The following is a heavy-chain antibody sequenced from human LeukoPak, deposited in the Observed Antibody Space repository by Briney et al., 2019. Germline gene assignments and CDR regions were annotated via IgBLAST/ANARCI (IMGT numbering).Heavy chain of an antibody. CDR1: GGSISSGDYY. Sequence: SETLSLTCTVSGGSISSGDYYWSWIRQPPGKGLEWIGYIYYSGSTCYNPSLKSRVTISVDTSKNQFSLKLSSVTAADTAVYYCASGRGIAAAGTWAFDIWGQGTMVTVSS. V-gene: IGHV4-30-4*01. J-gene: IGHJ3*02. CDR3: ASGRGIAAAGTWAFDI. D-gene: IGHD6-13*01. CDR2: IYYSGST.